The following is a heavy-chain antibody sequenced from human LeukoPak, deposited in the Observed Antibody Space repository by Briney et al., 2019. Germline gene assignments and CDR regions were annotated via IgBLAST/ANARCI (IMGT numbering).Heavy chain of an antibody. J-gene: IGHJ3*02. CDR1: GSLFTSYW. Sequence: PGESLQISCQGSGSLFTSYWIGGVRPLPGKGLEWMGIIYPGDSNTRYSPSFQGQVTIPADKSISTAYLQWSSLKASDTAMYYCARHHSSSWQDDAFDIWGQGTMVTVSS. CDR2: IYPGDSNT. V-gene: IGHV5-51*01. D-gene: IGHD6-13*01. CDR3: ARHHSSSWQDDAFDI.